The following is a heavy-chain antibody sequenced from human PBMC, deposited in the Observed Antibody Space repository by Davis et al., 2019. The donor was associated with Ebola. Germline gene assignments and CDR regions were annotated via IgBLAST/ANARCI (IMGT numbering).Heavy chain of an antibody. D-gene: IGHD2-15*01. CDR2: INHSGST. Sequence: MPSETLSLTCAVYVGSFSGYYWSWIRQPPGKGLEWIGEINHSGSTNYNPSLKSRVTISVDTSKNQFSLKLSSVTAADTAVYYCARPAYCSGRSCYSGTGYFDLWGRGTLVTVSS. CDR1: VGSFSGYY. CDR3: ARPAYCSGRSCYSGTGYFDL. J-gene: IGHJ2*01. V-gene: IGHV4-34*01.